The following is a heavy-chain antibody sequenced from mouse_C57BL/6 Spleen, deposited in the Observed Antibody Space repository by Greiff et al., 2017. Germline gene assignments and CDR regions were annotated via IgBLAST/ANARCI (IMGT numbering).Heavy chain of an antibody. V-gene: IGHV3-6*01. Sequence: VPLQPSGPGLVNPSQSLSLPCSVTGYSITSGYYWNWIRQFPGNKLEWMGYISYDGSNNYHPSLKNRISITSDTSKNQFFLKLNSVTTEDTATYYCARERGLMTTVGDFDYWGQGTTLTVSS. CDR1: GYSITSGYY. CDR3: ARERGLMTTVGDFDY. D-gene: IGHD1-1*01. J-gene: IGHJ2*01. CDR2: ISYDGSN.